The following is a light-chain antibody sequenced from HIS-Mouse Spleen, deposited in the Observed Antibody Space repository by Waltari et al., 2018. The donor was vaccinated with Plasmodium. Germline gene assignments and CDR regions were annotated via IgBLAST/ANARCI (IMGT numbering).Light chain of an antibody. CDR3: YSTDSSGNHRV. V-gene: IGLV3-10*01. CDR2: EDS. J-gene: IGLJ3*02. CDR1: AFPKKY. Sequence: SYELTQPPSVSVSPGQTARITCSGDAFPKKYAYWYQQKSGKAPVLVIYEDSKRPSGIPEGFSGSSSGTMATLTISGAQVEDEADYYCYSTDSSGNHRVFGGGTKLTVL.